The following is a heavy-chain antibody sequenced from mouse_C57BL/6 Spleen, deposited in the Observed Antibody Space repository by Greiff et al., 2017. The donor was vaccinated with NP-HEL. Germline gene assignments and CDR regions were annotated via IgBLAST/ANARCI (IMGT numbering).Heavy chain of an antibody. V-gene: IGHV3-6*01. CDR1: GYSITSGYY. CDR2: ISYDGSN. D-gene: IGHD2-12*01. CDR3: AREDSWFAY. J-gene: IGHJ3*01. Sequence: EVQLQQSGPGLVKPSQSLSLTCSVTGYSITSGYYWNWIRQFPGNKLEWMGYISYDGSNNYNPSLQNRISITRDTSKNQFFLKLNSVTTEDTATYYCAREDSWFAYWGQGTLVTVSA.